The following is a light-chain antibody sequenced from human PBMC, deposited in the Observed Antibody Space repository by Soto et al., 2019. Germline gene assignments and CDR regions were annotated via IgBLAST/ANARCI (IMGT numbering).Light chain of an antibody. J-gene: IGKJ1*01. CDR2: GAS. V-gene: IGKV3-20*01. CDR3: QQYGNSPWT. CDR1: QSVSSSY. Sequence: IVFTQSPGPLSLSPGERATLSCRSSQSVSSSYLAWYQQKPGQAPRLLIYGASSRATGIPDRFSGSGSGTDCTLTISRLEPEDFAVYYCQQYGNSPWTFGQGTKVDIK.